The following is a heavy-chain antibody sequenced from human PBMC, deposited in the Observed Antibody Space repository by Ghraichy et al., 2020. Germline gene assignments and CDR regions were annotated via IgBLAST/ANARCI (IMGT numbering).Heavy chain of an antibody. Sequence: SETLSLTCAVYGGSFSGYYWSWIRQPPGKGLEWIGEINHSGSTNYNPSLKSRVTISVDTSKNQFSLKLSSVTAADTAVYYCARHYPHGRWLVILDYWGQGTLVTVSS. CDR2: INHSGST. J-gene: IGHJ4*02. D-gene: IGHD6-19*01. CDR3: ARHYPHGRWLVILDY. CDR1: GGSFSGYY. V-gene: IGHV4-34*01.